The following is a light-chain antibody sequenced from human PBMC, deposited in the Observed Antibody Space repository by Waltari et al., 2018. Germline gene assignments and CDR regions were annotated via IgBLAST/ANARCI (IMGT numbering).Light chain of an antibody. CDR3: CSNVGTSAF. V-gene: IGLV2-23*03. CDR2: EGS. Sequence: QAGPTQPASVSGSPGQSNTISRTVTSNNFGSYNLVSWYQQPPGKPPKLIIYEGSKRPSGVSNRFSGSKSDNTASLTLSGLQPDDEADYYCCSNVGTSAFFGGGTKLTVL. J-gene: IGLJ2*01. CDR1: SNNFGSYNL.